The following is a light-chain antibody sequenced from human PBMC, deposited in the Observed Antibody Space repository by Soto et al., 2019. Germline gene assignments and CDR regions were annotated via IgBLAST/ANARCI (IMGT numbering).Light chain of an antibody. CDR1: QGISNY. J-gene: IGKJ2*01. Sequence: DIQMTQSPSSLSASVGDKVTITCRASQGISNYLAWYQQKPGKVPKLLIFDASTLQSGVPSRFSGSGSGTDFTLTISSLQPEGFATFYCQQSYSTPYTFGQGTKVDIK. CDR3: QQSYSTPYT. CDR2: DAS. V-gene: IGKV1-27*01.